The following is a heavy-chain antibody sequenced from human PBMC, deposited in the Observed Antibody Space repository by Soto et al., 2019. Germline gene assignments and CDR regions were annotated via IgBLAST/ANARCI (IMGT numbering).Heavy chain of an antibody. Sequence: EVQLLESGGGLVQPGGSLRLSCAASGFTFSSYAMSWVRQAPGKGLEWVSAISGSGGSTYYADSVNGRVTIARDNSKNSLYLQMNSLRAEDTAVYYCAKPPGIVVRFLGGYWYCDLWGRGTLVTVSS. J-gene: IGHJ2*01. CDR1: GFTFSSYA. CDR2: ISGSGGST. CDR3: AKPPGIVVRFLGGYWYCDL. V-gene: IGHV3-23*01. D-gene: IGHD3-3*01.